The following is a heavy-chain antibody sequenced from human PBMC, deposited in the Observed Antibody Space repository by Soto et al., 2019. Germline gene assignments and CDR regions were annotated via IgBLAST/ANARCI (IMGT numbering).Heavy chain of an antibody. D-gene: IGHD3-22*01. V-gene: IGHV1-58*01. J-gene: IGHJ4*02. CDR3: AAISSGYYRLFDY. CDR2: ILVGSGQT. CDR1: GATFTSST. Sequence: VKVSCKASGATFTSSTVNWVRQARGQPPEWIGWILVGSGQTNYVQKFQGRVAITRDMSTYTAYLELNSLRSDDSAVYYCAAISSGYYRLFDYWGQGIPVTVSS.